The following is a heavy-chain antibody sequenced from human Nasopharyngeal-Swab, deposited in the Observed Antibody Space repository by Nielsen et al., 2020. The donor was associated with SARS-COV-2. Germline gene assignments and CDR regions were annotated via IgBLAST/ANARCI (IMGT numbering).Heavy chain of an antibody. J-gene: IGHJ5*02. V-gene: IGHV3-15*01. Sequence: GESLKISCAASGFTFSNAWMSWVRQAPGKGLEWVGRIKSKTDGGTTDYAAPVKGRFTISRDDSKNTLYLQMNSLKTEDTAVYYCTTTPRSSSWLNWFDTWGQGTLVTVSS. D-gene: IGHD6-13*01. CDR2: IKSKTDGGTT. CDR3: TTTPRSSSWLNWFDT. CDR1: GFTFSNAW.